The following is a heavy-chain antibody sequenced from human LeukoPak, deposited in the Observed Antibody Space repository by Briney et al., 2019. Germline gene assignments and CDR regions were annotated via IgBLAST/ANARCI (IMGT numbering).Heavy chain of an antibody. CDR3: ASLTGASDY. V-gene: IGHV3-30*03. D-gene: IGHD7-27*01. CDR2: ISFDGSNT. CDR1: GFTFSSYG. Sequence: AGGSLRLSCAASGFTFSSYGMHWFRQAPVKGLEWVAVISFDGSNTYYADSVKGRFTISRDNSKNTLYLQMNSLIPEDTAVYYCASLTGASDYWGQGTLVTVSS. J-gene: IGHJ4*02.